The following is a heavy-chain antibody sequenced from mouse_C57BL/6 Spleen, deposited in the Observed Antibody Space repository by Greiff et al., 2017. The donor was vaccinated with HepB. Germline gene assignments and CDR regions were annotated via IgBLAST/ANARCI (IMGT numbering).Heavy chain of an antibody. J-gene: IGHJ2*01. D-gene: IGHD1-1*01. CDR1: GYTFTSYW. CDR2: IDPSDSET. V-gene: IGHV1-52*01. Sequence: QVQLQQPGAELVRPGSSVKLSCKASGYTFTSYWMHWVKQRPIQGLEWIGNIDPSDSETHYNQKFKDKATLTVDKSSSTAYMQLSSLTSEDSAVYYCARDGALYGSSYRNYFDYWGQGTTRTVSS. CDR3: ARDGALYGSSYRNYFDY.